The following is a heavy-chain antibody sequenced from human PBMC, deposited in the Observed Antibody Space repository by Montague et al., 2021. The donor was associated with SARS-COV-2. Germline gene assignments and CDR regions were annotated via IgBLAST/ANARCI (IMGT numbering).Heavy chain of an antibody. Sequence: TLSLTCTVSGASISTDIYYWSWIRQPAGMGLEWIGCIRTTAHIDYNLYLDSRIFMSVATSTNQFSLSLTSVTAADTAVYFCAGLGSGNLEFDFWGQGTMVSVSS. J-gene: IGHJ4*02. V-gene: IGHV4-61*02. CDR3: AGLGSGNLEFDF. CDR1: GASISTDIYY. CDR2: IRTTAHI. D-gene: IGHD1-14*01.